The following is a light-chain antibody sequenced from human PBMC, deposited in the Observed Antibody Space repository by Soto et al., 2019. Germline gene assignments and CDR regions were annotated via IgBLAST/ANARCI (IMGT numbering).Light chain of an antibody. CDR2: STN. Sequence: QAVVTQEPSFSVSPGGTVTLTCGLTSGSVSTTYYPSWYQQTPGQAPRTLIYSTNIRSSGVPDRFSGSILGNKAALTIMGAQADDESDYHCMLYMGGGLVVFGGGTKVTVL. J-gene: IGLJ2*01. V-gene: IGLV8-61*01. CDR3: MLYMGGGLVV. CDR1: SGSVSTTYY.